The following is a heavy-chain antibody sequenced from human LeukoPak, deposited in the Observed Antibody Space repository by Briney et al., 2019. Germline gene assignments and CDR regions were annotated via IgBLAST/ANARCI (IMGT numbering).Heavy chain of an antibody. CDR1: GYTFTSYA. D-gene: IGHD3-3*01. V-gene: IGHV1-69*05. CDR2: IIPIFGTA. CDR3: ARDVNTIFGVVTAFDI. J-gene: IGHJ3*02. Sequence: ASVKVSCKASGYTFTSYAMSWVRQAPGQGLEWMGGIIPIFGTANYAQKFQGRVTITTDESTSTAYMELSSLRSEDTAVYYCARDVNTIFGVVTAFDIWGQGTMVTVSS.